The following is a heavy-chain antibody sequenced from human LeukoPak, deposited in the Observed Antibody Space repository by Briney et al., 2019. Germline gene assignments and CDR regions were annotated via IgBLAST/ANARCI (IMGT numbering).Heavy chain of an antibody. V-gene: IGHV3-15*01. J-gene: IGHJ1*01. D-gene: IGHD3-3*01. CDR3: VTDGGQLPYYFTY. CDR2: IKNRNRGRTT. Sequence: GGSLRLSCVASGFTFPDAWIHWVRQAPGKGLEWVGRIKNRNRGRTTDYAAPVKGRFTISRDDSRGTLYLQMNSLKTEDTAVYYCVTDGGQLPYYFTYWGQGTLVTVSS. CDR1: GFTFPDAW.